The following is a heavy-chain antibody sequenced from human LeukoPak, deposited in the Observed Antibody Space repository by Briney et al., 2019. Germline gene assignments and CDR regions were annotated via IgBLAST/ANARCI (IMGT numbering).Heavy chain of an antibody. D-gene: IGHD3-9*01. CDR3: ARGYYDILTGYSPRGAFDI. J-gene: IGHJ3*02. Sequence: GGSLRLSCAASGFTFSDYYMSWIRQAPGKGLEWVSYISSSSSYTNYADSVKGRFTISRDNAKNSLYLQMNSLRAEDTALYHCARGYYDILTGYSPRGAFDIWGQGTMVTVSS. CDR2: ISSSSSYT. V-gene: IGHV3-11*05. CDR1: GFTFSDYY.